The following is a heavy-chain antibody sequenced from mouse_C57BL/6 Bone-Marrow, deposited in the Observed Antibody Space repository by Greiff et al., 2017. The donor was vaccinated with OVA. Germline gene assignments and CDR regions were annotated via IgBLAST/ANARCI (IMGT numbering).Heavy chain of an antibody. Sequence: QVQLQQPGAELVKPGASVKLSCKASGYTFTSYWMHWVKQRPGQGLEWIGMIHPNSGSTNYNEKFKSKATLTVDKSSSTAYMQLSSLTSEASAVYYCARWSNYSYYFAYWGQGTTLTVSS. J-gene: IGHJ2*01. CDR3: ARWSNYSYYFAY. V-gene: IGHV1-64*01. CDR1: GYTFTSYW. D-gene: IGHD2-5*01. CDR2: IHPNSGST.